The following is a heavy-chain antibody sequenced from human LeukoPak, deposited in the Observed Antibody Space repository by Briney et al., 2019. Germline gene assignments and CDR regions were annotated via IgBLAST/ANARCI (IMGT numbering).Heavy chain of an antibody. V-gene: IGHV4-34*01. J-gene: IGHJ6*02. CDR1: GGSFSGYY. CDR3: ARGNYDFWSGYSANYGMDV. CDR2: ISHSGST. Sequence: SETLSLTCAVYGGSFSGYYWSRIRQPPGEGLEWIGEISHSGSTNYNPSLKSRVTISVDTSKNQFSLKLSSVTAADTAVYYCARGNYDFWSGYSANYGMDVWGQGTTVTVSS. D-gene: IGHD3-3*01.